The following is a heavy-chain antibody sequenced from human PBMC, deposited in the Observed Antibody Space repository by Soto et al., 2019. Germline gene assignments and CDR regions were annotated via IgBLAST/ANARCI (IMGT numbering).Heavy chain of an antibody. J-gene: IGHJ4*02. V-gene: IGHV3-7*01. D-gene: IGHD4-17*01. CDR2: IKQDGSEK. CDR3: ARALTTVTKDY. Sequence: EVQLVESGGGLVQPGGSLRLSCAASGFTFSSYWKSWVRQAPGKGLEWVANIKQDGSEKYYVDSVKGRFTISRDNAKNSLYLQMNSLRAEDTAVYYCARALTTVTKDYWGQGTLVTVSS. CDR1: GFTFSSYW.